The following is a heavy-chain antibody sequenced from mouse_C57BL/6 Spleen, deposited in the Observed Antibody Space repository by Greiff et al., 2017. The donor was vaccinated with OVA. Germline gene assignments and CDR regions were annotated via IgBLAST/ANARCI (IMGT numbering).Heavy chain of an antibody. J-gene: IGHJ2*01. CDR2: IHPNSGST. V-gene: IGHV1-64*01. Sequence: QVQLQQPGAELVKPGASVKLSCKASGYTFTSYWMHWVKQRPGQGLEWIGMIHPNSGSTNYNEKFKSKATLTVDKSSSTAYMQLSSLTSEDSAVYYCARYDVQGYFDYWGQGTTLTVSS. CDR1: GYTFTSYW. CDR3: ARYDVQGYFDY. D-gene: IGHD2-3*01.